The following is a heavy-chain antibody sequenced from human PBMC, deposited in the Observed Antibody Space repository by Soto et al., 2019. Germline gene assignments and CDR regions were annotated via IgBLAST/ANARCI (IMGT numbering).Heavy chain of an antibody. Sequence: PGGSLRLSCAASGFTFSSYAMSWVRQAPGKGLEWVSAISGSGGSTYYADSVKGRFTISRDNSKNTLYLQMNSLRAEDTAVYYCAKGGQSTIFGVVMTGDYYYGMDVWGQGTTVTVSS. CDR2: ISGSGGST. CDR1: GFTFSSYA. D-gene: IGHD3-3*01. CDR3: AKGGQSTIFGVVMTGDYYYGMDV. V-gene: IGHV3-23*01. J-gene: IGHJ6*02.